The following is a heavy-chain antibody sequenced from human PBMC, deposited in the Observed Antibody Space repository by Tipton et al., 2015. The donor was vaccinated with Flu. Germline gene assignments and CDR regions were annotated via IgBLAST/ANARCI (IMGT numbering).Heavy chain of an antibody. J-gene: IGHJ6*02. CDR1: GGSLSSYY. CDR3: ATSRPHRYSYGMDV. V-gene: IGHV4-4*07. Sequence: TLSLTCTVSGGSLSSYYWSWIRQPAGKGLEWIGRIYTSGGTKFNPSLRGRLTMSVDASKKEFSLKLSSVTAADTAVYYCATSRPHRYSYGMDVWGQGATVSVSS. CDR2: IYTSGGT. D-gene: IGHD3-10*01.